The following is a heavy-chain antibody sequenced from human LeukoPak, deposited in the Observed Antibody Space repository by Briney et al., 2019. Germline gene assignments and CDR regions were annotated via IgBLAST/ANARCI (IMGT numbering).Heavy chain of an antibody. Sequence: SETLSLTCTVSGGSISNSSFYWGWIRQPPGEGLEWIGSFYYSGSTYYNPSLKSRVTISVDTSKNQFSLRLSSVTASDTAVYFCARRRSGTYYDYWGQGTLVTVSS. CDR3: ARRRSGTYYDY. CDR1: GGSISNSSFY. CDR2: FYYSGST. J-gene: IGHJ4*02. D-gene: IGHD1-26*01. V-gene: IGHV4-39*01.